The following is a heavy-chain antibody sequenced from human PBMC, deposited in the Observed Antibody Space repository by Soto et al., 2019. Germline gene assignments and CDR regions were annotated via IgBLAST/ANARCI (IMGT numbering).Heavy chain of an antibody. D-gene: IGHD2-21*01. CDR3: ARKAIDGDYFDY. V-gene: IGHV4-28*01. J-gene: IGHJ4*02. CDR2: MSYSGST. Sequence: SETLSLTCAVSGFSVSSSNWWGWIRQPPGKGLEWIGYMSYSGSTSYNPSLKSRVTMSVDTSKNQFSLNLSSVTAVDTAVYYCARKAIDGDYFDYWGQGTLVTVSS. CDR1: GFSVSSSNW.